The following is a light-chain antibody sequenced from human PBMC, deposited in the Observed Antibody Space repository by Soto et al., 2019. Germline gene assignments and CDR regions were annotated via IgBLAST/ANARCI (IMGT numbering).Light chain of an antibody. CDR3: SSYTSTSTSG. Sequence: SVLTQPASVSGSPGQSITISCTGTSSDVGGYNYVSWYQQHPGKAHKLRIYEVSNRPSGVSNRFSGSKSGDTASLTSSGLQAEDEADYYCSSYTSTSTSGFGSGPKVTVL. CDR1: SSDVGGYNY. V-gene: IGLV2-14*01. CDR2: EVS. J-gene: IGLJ1*01.